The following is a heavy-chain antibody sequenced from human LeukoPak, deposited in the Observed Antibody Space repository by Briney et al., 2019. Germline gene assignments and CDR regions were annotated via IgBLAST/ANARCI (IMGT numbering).Heavy chain of an antibody. CDR1: GITVINYS. D-gene: IGHD4-17*01. CDR2: ITIIGTFR. J-gene: IGHJ4*02. CDR3: AKAPFGDYDILWDKYYFDY. V-gene: IGHV3-23*01. Sequence: GRSLRLACAASGITVINYSTTSVRQAPGNWREWVSAITIIGTFRDYADSVKGRFTISRDNSTNTLYLQMNSLRAEDTAVYYCAKAPFGDYDILWDKYYFDYWGQGTLVTVSS.